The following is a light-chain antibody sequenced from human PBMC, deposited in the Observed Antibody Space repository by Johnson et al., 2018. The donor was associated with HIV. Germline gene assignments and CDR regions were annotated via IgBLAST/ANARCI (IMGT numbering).Light chain of an antibody. J-gene: IGLJ1*01. CDR1: VSNIESYF. V-gene: IGLV1-51*02. CDR3: GIWDVSLSPLYA. CDR2: EDN. Sequence: QSVLTQPPSVSAAPGQTVNISCSGNVSNIESYFVSWYQQLPGAAPTLLIYEDNKRPSGIPDRFSGSKSGATATLGITGLQTGDEADYYCGIWDVSLSPLYAFGTGTTITV.